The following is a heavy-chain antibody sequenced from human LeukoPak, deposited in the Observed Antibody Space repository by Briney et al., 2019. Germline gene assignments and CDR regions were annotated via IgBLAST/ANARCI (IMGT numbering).Heavy chain of an antibody. CDR3: ARSYGDLRMDV. CDR1: GGSISSYY. CDR2: IYYSGST. V-gene: IGHV4-59*01. Sequence: SETLSLTCTVSGGSISSYYWSWIRQPPGKGLEWIGYIYYSGSTNYNPSLKSRVTISVDTSKNQFSLKLSFVTAADTAVYYCARSYGDLRMDVWGQGTTVTVSS. J-gene: IGHJ6*02. D-gene: IGHD4-17*01.